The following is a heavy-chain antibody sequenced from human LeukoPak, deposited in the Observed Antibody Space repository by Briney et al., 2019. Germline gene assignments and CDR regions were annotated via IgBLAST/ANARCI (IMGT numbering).Heavy chain of an antibody. V-gene: IGHV3-33*01. Sequence: PGGSLRLSCAASGFTFSSYGMHWVRQAPGKGLEWVAVIWYDGSNKYYADSVKGRFTISRDSSKNTLYLQMNSLRAEDTAVYYCARAGRFLEWLSYDYWGQGTLVTVSS. CDR3: ARAGRFLEWLSYDY. CDR1: GFTFSSYG. J-gene: IGHJ4*02. CDR2: IWYDGSNK. D-gene: IGHD3-3*01.